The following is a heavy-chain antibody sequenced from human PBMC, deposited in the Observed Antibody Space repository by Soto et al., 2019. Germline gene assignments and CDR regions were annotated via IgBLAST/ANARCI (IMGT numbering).Heavy chain of an antibody. Sequence: SETLSLTCTVSGGSISSYYWSWIRQPPGKGLEWIGYIYYSGSTNYNPSLKSRVTISVDTSKNQFSLKLSSVTAADTAVYYCARVERERLTDAFDIWGQGTMVTVSS. V-gene: IGHV4-59*08. CDR2: IYYSGST. J-gene: IGHJ3*02. CDR3: ARVERERLTDAFDI. CDR1: GGSISSYY. D-gene: IGHD6-19*01.